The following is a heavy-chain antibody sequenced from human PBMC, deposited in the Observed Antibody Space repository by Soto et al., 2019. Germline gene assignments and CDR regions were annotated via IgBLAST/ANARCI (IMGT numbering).Heavy chain of an antibody. V-gene: IGHV4-38-2*02. J-gene: IGHJ4*02. D-gene: IGHD2-8*02. CDR2: IYHSGST. CDR3: TRRGSGGTPVDY. CDR1: GGSISSGYY. Sequence: PSETLSLTCTVSGGSISSGYYWGWIRQPPGKGLEWIGNIYHSGSTHYNPALKSRVTISVDTSKNQFSLKLKSVTAADTAVYYCTRRGSGGTPVDYWGQGTLVTVSS.